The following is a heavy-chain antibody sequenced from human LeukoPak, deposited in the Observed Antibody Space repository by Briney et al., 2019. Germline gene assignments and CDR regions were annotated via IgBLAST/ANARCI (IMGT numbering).Heavy chain of an antibody. J-gene: IGHJ4*02. V-gene: IGHV3-23*01. CDR3: AKSRGSGSSMARGVNFDC. CDR1: GFTFSDYA. CDR2: LSDGGSIT. D-gene: IGHD3-10*01. Sequence: GGSLRLSCAASGFTFSDYAMSWVRQAPGKGLEWVSTLSDGGSITYYADSVKGRFTISRDNSKNTLFPQMNSLRAEDTAVYYCAKSRGSGSSMARGVNFDCWGQGTLVTVSS.